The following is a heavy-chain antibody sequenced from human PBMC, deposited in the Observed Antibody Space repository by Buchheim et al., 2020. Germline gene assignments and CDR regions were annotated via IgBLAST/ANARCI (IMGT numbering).Heavy chain of an antibody. CDR1: GFTFSSYG. CDR3: AKAITMVRGVIITPDAFDI. V-gene: IGHV3-30*18. J-gene: IGHJ3*02. Sequence: QVQLVESGGGVVQPGRSLRLSCAASGFTFSSYGMHWVRQAPGKGLEWVAVISYDGSNKYYADSVKGRFTISRDNSKNTLYLHMNTLRAEDTAVYYCAKAITMVRGVIITPDAFDIWAQGT. D-gene: IGHD3-10*01. CDR2: ISYDGSNK.